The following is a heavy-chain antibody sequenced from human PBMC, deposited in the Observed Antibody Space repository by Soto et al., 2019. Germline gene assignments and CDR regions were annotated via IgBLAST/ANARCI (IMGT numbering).Heavy chain of an antibody. CDR2: MDPEGGET. J-gene: IGHJ5*02. CDR1: GYTLTELS. V-gene: IGHV1-24*01. Sequence: GASVKVSCKVSGYTLTELSMHWVRQAPGKGLEWMGGMDPEGGETSYAQKFQGRVTMTRNTSISTAYMELSSLRSEDTAVYYCAVDLGYCSSTSCSNWFDPWGQGTLVTVSS. CDR3: AVDLGYCSSTSCSNWFDP. D-gene: IGHD2-2*01.